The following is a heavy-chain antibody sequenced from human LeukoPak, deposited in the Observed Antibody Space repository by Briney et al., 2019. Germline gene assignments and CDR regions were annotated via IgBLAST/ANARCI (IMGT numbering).Heavy chain of an antibody. Sequence: GGSLRLSCAASGFTFSDYGTHWVRRAPGKGLEWVAVIWSDGSNKYYADSVKGRFTISRDNSKKTLYLQMSSLRVEDTAVYYCVRASGSFDYWGQGTLVTVSS. CDR2: IWSDGSNK. D-gene: IGHD3-10*01. V-gene: IGHV3-33*01. J-gene: IGHJ4*02. CDR1: GFTFSDYG. CDR3: VRASGSFDY.